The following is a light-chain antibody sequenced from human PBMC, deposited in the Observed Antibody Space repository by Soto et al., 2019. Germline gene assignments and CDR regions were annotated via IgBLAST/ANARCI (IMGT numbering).Light chain of an antibody. CDR3: SSYAGSNEL. J-gene: IGLJ2*01. Sequence: QSALTQPPSASGSPGQSVTISCTGTSSDVGGYNYVSWYQQHPGKAPKLMIYEVSKRPSGVPDRFSGSKSGTTASLTVSGLQAEDEADYYCSSYAGSNELFGGGTKLTVL. V-gene: IGLV2-8*01. CDR1: SSDVGGYNY. CDR2: EVS.